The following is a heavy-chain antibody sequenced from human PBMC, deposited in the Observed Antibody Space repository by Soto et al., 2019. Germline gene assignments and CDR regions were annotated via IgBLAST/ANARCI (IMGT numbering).Heavy chain of an antibody. V-gene: IGHV3-23*01. CDR3: AKGGRDYGDYASPDAFDI. CDR1: GFTFSSYA. CDR2: ISSSGGST. Sequence: EVQLLESGGGLVQPGGSLRLSCAASGFTFSSYAMSWVRQAPGKGLEWVSVISSSGGSTYYADSVKGRFTISRDNSKNTVYLQMNSLRAEDTAIYYCAKGGRDYGDYASPDAFDIWGQGTMVTVSS. J-gene: IGHJ3*02. D-gene: IGHD4-17*01.